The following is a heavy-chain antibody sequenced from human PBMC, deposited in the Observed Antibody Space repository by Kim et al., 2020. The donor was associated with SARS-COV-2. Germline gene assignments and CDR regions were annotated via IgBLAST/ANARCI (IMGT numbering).Heavy chain of an antibody. CDR1: GGSFSGYY. V-gene: IGHV4-34*01. D-gene: IGHD2-15*01. Sequence: SETLSLTCAVYGGSFSGYYWSWIRQPPGKGLEWIGEINHSGSTNYNPSLKSRVTISVDTSKNQFSLKLSSVTAADTAVYYCARGRLGYCSGGSCHYPPDYWGQGTLVTVSS. CDR2: INHSGST. CDR3: ARGRLGYCSGGSCHYPPDY. J-gene: IGHJ4*02.